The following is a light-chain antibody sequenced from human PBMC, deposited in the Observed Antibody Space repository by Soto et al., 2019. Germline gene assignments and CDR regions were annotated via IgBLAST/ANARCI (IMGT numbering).Light chain of an antibody. CDR1: SSDVGDYNY. CDR3: GTWDSSLSAGV. Sequence: QSVLTQPPSASGTPGQSVTIPCTGTSSDVGDYNYVSWYQQHPGKAPKLMIYEVSRRPSGVPDRFSGSKSGNTASLGITGLQTGDEADYYCGTWDSSLSAGVFGGGTQLTVL. J-gene: IGLJ3*02. CDR2: EVS. V-gene: IGLV2-8*01.